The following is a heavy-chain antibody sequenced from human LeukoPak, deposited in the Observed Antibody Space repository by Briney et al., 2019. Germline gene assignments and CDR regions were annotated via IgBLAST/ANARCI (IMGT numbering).Heavy chain of an antibody. CDR2: INHSGST. J-gene: IGHJ4*02. Sequence: SETLSLTCAVSGGSFSGYYWSWIRQPPGKGLEWIGEINHSGSTNYNPSLKSRVTISVDTSKNQFSLKLSSVTAADTAVYYCARGRQESVYDYWGQGTLVTVSS. V-gene: IGHV4-34*01. CDR1: GGSFSGYY. D-gene: IGHD1-14*01. CDR3: ARGRQESVYDY.